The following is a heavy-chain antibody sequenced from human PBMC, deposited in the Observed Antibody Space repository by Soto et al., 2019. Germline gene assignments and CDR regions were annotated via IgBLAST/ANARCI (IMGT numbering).Heavy chain of an antibody. D-gene: IGHD3-22*01. CDR3: AKGGPYYYDSSGYYDY. V-gene: IGHV3-23*01. CDR1: GFTFSSYA. Sequence: TGGSLRLSCAASGFTFSSYAMSWVRQAPGQGLEWVSAISGSGGSTYYADSVKGRFTTSRDNSKNTLYLQMNSLRAEDTAVYYCAKGGPYYYDSSGYYDYWGQGTLVTVSS. CDR2: ISGSGGST. J-gene: IGHJ4*02.